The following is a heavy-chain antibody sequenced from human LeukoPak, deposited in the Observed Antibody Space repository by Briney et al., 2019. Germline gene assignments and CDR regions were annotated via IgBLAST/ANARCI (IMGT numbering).Heavy chain of an antibody. CDR3: ARPGRKSTSPTDY. J-gene: IGHJ4*02. CDR2: MNPNSGNT. V-gene: IGHV1-8*01. D-gene: IGHD2-2*01. Sequence: GASVKVSCKASGYTFTSYDINWVRQATGQGLEWMGWMNPNSGNTGYAQNFQGRVTMTRNTSISTAYMELSSLRSEDTAVYYCARPGRKSTSPTDYWGQGTLVTVSS. CDR1: GYTFTSYD.